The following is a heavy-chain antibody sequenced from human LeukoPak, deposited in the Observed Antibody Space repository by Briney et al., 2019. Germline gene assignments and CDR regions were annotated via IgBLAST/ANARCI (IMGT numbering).Heavy chain of an antibody. CDR1: GYSISSSYY. Sequence: PSETLSLTCTVSGYSISSSYYWGWIRQPPGKGLEWIGSIYYSGSTYYNPSLKSRVTISVDTSKNQFSLKLSSVTAADTAVYYCARGLMVYAITDYWGQGTLVTVSS. J-gene: IGHJ4*02. V-gene: IGHV4-38-2*02. CDR2: IYYSGST. CDR3: ARGLMVYAITDY. D-gene: IGHD2-8*01.